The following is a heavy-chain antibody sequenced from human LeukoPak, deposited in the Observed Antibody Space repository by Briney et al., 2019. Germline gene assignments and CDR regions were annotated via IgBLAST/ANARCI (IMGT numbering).Heavy chain of an antibody. CDR3: AKTYDSSGYFYFDY. D-gene: IGHD3-22*01. Sequence: GGSLRLSCAVSGLTFSSYGMTWVRQAGKGLEWVSVISGSGDNTYYADSVKGRFTISRDNSKNTLHLQMNSLRVEDTAVYYCAKTYDSSGYFYFDYWGQGALVTVSS. CDR2: ISGSGDNT. CDR1: GLTFSSYG. J-gene: IGHJ4*02. V-gene: IGHV3-23*01.